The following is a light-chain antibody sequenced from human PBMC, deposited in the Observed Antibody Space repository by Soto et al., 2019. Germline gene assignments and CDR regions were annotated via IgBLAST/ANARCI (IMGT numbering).Light chain of an antibody. CDR3: AAWDDSLNGPV. CDR2: DTN. V-gene: IGLV1-44*01. Sequence: QSVLTQPPSASGTPGQTVTISCSGSSSNIGLNDVYWYRQLSGTAPQILIYDTNQQATGVPDRFSGSRSGTSASLAIHGLQSEDEADYHCAAWDDSLNGPVFGGGTKLTVL. J-gene: IGLJ2*01. CDR1: SSNIGLND.